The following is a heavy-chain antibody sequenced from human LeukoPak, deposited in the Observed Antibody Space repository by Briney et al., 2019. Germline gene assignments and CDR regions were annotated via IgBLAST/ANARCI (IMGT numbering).Heavy chain of an antibody. Sequence: GGSLRLSCVASGYTFSGFGVNWVRQALGKGLEWVSYISSDITTTYYADSVKGRFIISRDNAKNSLYLQMDSLRAEDTAVYFCARVGGVRGYYYLDFWGQGTLVTVSS. CDR3: ARVGGVRGYYYLDF. V-gene: IGHV3-48*03. CDR1: GYTFSGFG. CDR2: ISSDITTT. D-gene: IGHD3-22*01. J-gene: IGHJ4*02.